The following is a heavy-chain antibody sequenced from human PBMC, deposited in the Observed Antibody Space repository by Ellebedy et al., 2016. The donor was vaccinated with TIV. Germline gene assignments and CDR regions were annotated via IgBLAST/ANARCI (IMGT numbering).Heavy chain of an antibody. V-gene: IGHV3-30*18. D-gene: IGHD4-23*01. CDR1: GFTFTSYG. Sequence: GESLKISCAASGFTFTSYGMHWVRQAPGKGLEWVAGISSDGSDEYYADSVKGRFTISRDNSTNTLFLQMNSLRPEDTALYYCAKDDYGGHSGPAFDVWGLGTLVTVSS. CDR3: AKDDYGGHSGPAFDV. J-gene: IGHJ3*01. CDR2: ISSDGSDE.